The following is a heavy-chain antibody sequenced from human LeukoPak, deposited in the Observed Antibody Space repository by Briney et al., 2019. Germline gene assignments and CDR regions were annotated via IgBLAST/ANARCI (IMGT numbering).Heavy chain of an antibody. V-gene: IGHV3-9*01. D-gene: IGHD3-22*01. CDR3: ARDGYYYDSSAYYYLDY. CDR1: GFTFDDYA. J-gene: IGHJ4*02. Sequence: GRSLRLSCAASGFTFDDYAMHWVRQVPGKGLEWVSGISWNSGSIGYAESVKGRFTISRDNAKNTLYLQMNSLRAEDTAVYYCARDGYYYDSSAYYYLDYWGQGTLVTVSS. CDR2: ISWNSGSI.